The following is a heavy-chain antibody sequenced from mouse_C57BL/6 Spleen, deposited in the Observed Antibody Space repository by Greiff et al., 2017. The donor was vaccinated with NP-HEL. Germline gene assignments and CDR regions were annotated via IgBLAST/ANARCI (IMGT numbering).Heavy chain of an antibody. Sequence: VQLQQSGPELVKPGASVKISCKASGYAFSSSWMNWVKQRPGQGLEWIGRIYPGDGGTNYNGKFKGKATLTSDKTSSTASMQLSSLTSEDSAVYFCAKELRLPWFAYWGQGTLVTVSA. CDR3: AKELRLPWFAY. J-gene: IGHJ3*01. CDR1: GYAFSSSW. D-gene: IGHD3-2*02. CDR2: IYPGDGGT. V-gene: IGHV1-82*01.